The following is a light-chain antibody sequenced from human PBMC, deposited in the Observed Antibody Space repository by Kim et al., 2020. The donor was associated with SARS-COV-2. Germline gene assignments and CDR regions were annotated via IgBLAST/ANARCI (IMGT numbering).Light chain of an antibody. J-gene: IGLJ2*01. CDR2: GKN. V-gene: IGLV3-19*01. CDR3: NSRDSNDIVV. CDR1: GRKSYY. Sequence: VAMGQTFRITCQADGRKSYYTTWYQQTPGQAPILVIYGKNNPPSGIPDRFSGSSSGNAASLTITGPHAGDEADYYCNSRDSNDIVVFGGGTQLTVL.